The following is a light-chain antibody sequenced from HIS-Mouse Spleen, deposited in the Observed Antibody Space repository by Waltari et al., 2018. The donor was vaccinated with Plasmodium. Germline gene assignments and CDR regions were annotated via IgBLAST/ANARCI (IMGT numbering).Light chain of an antibody. CDR1: QGISSY. J-gene: IGKJ2*01. V-gene: IGKV1-8*01. CDR2: AAS. CDR3: QQYYSYPYT. Sequence: AIRMTQSPSSFSASTGDRVTITCRASQGISSYLAWYQQKPGKDPKRLIYAASTLQSGVPSRFSGSGSGTDFTLTISCLQSEDFATYYCQQYYSYPYTFGQGTKLEIK.